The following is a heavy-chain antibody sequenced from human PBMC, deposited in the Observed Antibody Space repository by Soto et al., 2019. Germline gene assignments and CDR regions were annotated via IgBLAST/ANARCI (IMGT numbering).Heavy chain of an antibody. CDR3: ARSPWVRGVIIYDY. V-gene: IGHV3-30-3*01. CDR1: GFTFSSYA. J-gene: IGHJ4*02. CDR2: ISYDGSNK. Sequence: GGSLRLSCAASGFTFSSYAMHWVRQAPGKGLEWVAVISYDGSNKYYADSVKGRFTISRDNAKNSLYLQMNSLRAEDTAVYYCARSPWVRGVIIYDYWGQGTLVTVSS. D-gene: IGHD3-10*01.